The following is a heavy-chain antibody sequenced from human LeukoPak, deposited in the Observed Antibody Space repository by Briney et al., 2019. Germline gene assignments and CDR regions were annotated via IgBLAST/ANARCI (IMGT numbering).Heavy chain of an antibody. CDR1: GFTFNSYA. Sequence: GGSLRLSCAASGFTFNSYAMHWVRQTPGKGVEWVAVISYDGSNKLYADSVKGRFTISRDSSKNTLYLQMNSLRAEDTALYYCARDISWGSTIDYWGQGTLVTVSS. J-gene: IGHJ4*02. V-gene: IGHV3-30-3*01. CDR3: ARDISWGSTIDY. CDR2: ISYDGSNK. D-gene: IGHD3-16*01.